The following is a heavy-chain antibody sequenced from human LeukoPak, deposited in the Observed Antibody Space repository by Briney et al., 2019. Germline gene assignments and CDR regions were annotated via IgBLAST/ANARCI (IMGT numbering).Heavy chain of an antibody. D-gene: IGHD3-16*01. CDR1: GGSFSGYY. J-gene: IGHJ6*02. CDR2: INHSGST. Sequence: PSETLSLTCAVYGGSFSGYYWSWIRQPPGKGLEWIGEINHSGSTNYNPSLKSRVTISVDTSKNQFSLKLSSVTAADTAVYYCARGREYVWGSFYGMDVWGQGTTVTVSS. V-gene: IGHV4-34*01. CDR3: ARGREYVWGSFYGMDV.